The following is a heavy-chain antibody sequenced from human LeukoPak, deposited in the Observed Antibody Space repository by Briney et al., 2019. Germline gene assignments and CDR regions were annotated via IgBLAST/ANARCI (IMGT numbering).Heavy chain of an antibody. CDR1: GYSISSGYY. J-gene: IGHJ6*03. V-gene: IGHV4-38-2*02. CDR3: ARVRSIAARGYYYYMDV. Sequence: SETLSLTCTVSGYSISSGYYWGWIRQPPGKGLEWIGSIYHSGSTNYNPSLKSRVTISVDKSKNQFSLKLSSVTAADTAVYYCARVRSIAARGYYYYMDVWGKGTTVTVSS. D-gene: IGHD6-6*01. CDR2: IYHSGST.